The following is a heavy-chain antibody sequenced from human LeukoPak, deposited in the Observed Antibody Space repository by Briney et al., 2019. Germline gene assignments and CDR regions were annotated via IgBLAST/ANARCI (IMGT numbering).Heavy chain of an antibody. Sequence: PSETLSLTCIVSGGPISSYYWSWIRQPPGKGLEWIGYISYSGSINYNPSLKSRVTISVGTSKNQFSLKLSSVTAADTAVYYCARYSYSGSDAFDIWGQGTMVTVSS. V-gene: IGHV4-59*01. CDR1: GGPISSYY. CDR3: ARYSYSGSDAFDI. D-gene: IGHD1-26*01. J-gene: IGHJ3*02. CDR2: ISYSGSI.